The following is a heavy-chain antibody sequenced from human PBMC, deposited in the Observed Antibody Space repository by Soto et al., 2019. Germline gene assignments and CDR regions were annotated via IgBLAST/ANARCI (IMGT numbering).Heavy chain of an antibody. D-gene: IGHD4-17*01. CDR3: ASRLGDYADYFDY. J-gene: IGHJ4*02. Sequence: SETLSLTCTVSGGSISSSSYYWGWIRQPPGKGLEWIGSIYYSGSTYYNPSLKSRVTISADTSQNQFSLKLSAMTAADTAVYYCASRLGDYADYFDYWGQGTLVTVSS. V-gene: IGHV4-39*01. CDR2: IYYSGST. CDR1: GGSISSSSYY.